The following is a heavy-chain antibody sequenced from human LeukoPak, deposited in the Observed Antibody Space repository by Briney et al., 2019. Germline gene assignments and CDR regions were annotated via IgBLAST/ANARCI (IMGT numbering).Heavy chain of an antibody. CDR2: IRYDGSNK. V-gene: IGHV3-30*02. Sequence: GGSLRLSCAASGFTFSSYGMHWVRQAQGKGLEWLAFIRYDGSNKYYADSVKGRFTISRDNSKNTLYLQMNSLRAEDTAVYYCARAAAGTTNWFDPWGQGTLVTVSS. D-gene: IGHD6-13*01. J-gene: IGHJ5*02. CDR1: GFTFSSYG. CDR3: ARAAAGTTNWFDP.